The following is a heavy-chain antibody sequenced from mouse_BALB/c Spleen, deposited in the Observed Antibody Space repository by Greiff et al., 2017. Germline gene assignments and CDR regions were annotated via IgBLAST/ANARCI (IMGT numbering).Heavy chain of an antibody. J-gene: IGHJ2*01. Sequence: EVQLQESGPGLVKPSQSLSLTCTVTGYSITSDYAWNWIRQFPGNKLEWMGYISYSGSTSYNPSLKSRISITRDTSKNQFFLQLNSVTTEDTATYYCASYTGYFDYWGQGTTLTVSS. CDR1: GYSITSDYA. CDR3: ASYTGYFDY. CDR2: ISYSGST. V-gene: IGHV3-2*02.